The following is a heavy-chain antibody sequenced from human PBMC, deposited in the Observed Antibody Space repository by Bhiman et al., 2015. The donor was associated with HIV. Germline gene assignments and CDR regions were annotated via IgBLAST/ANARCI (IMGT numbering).Heavy chain of an antibody. D-gene: IGHD3-3*01. Sequence: EVQLVESGGGLVQPGGSLKLSCAASGFTFSGSAVHWVRQASGKGLEWVSYISSRGRNIYYADSVKGRFTISRDNAKNSLYLQMNSLRAEDTAVYYCAGPGGDFWSGYYTGGAMDVWGKGTTVTVSS. CDR1: GFTFSGSA. CDR3: AGPGGDFWSGYYTGGAMDV. CDR2: ISSRGRNI. J-gene: IGHJ6*03. V-gene: IGHV3-48*04.